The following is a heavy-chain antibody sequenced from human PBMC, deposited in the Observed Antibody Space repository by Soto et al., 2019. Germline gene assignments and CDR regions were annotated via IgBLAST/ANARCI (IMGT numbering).Heavy chain of an antibody. J-gene: IGHJ3*02. CDR3: AKNTDGLFSAFEI. V-gene: IGHV3-23*01. D-gene: IGHD3-10*02. Sequence: EVQLLESGGGLVQPGGSLRLSCAASGFIFSSYAMSWVRQAPGKGLEWVSAISGSGTTAYYADSVKRRFTFSRDNSKKNMYLQMNSLRSEDTALYYCAKNTDGLFSAFEIWGQWTMVTVSS. CDR2: ISGSGTTA. CDR1: GFIFSSYA.